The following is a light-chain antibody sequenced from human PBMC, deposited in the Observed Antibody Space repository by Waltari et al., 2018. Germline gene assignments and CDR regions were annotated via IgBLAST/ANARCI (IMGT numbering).Light chain of an antibody. V-gene: IGLV4-69*01. Sequence: QLVLTQSPSASASLGASVKLTCTLSSGHSSNVIAWLQPPPEKGPRYLMKVNSDGSHSKGDEIPDRFSGSSSGAERYLTISSLQSEDEADYYCQTGGHGTWVFGGGTKLTVL. CDR2: VNSDGSH. CDR3: QTGGHGTWV. CDR1: SGHSSNV. J-gene: IGLJ3*02.